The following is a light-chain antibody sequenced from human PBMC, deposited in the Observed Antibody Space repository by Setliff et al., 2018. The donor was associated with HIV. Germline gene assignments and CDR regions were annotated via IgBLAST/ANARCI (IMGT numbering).Light chain of an antibody. CDR3: NSYTSSSTLFV. CDR2: DVS. J-gene: IGLJ1*01. Sequence: QSALTQPVSVSGSPGQSITISCTGTSSDVGGYNYVSWYQQHPGKAPKLIIYDVSDRPSGVSNRFSGSESGNTASLTISGLQAEDEADYYCNSYTSSSTLFVFGTGTKGTVL. V-gene: IGLV2-14*03. CDR1: SSDVGGYNY.